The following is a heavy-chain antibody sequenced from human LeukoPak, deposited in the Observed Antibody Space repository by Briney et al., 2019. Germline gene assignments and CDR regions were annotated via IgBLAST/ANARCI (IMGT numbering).Heavy chain of an antibody. J-gene: IGHJ1*01. Sequence: GGSLRLSCAASGFTIRSNYMSWVRQAPGKGLEWVSVIYSGESTYYAESVKGRFTIYRDNSKSTLYLQMNSLRPEDTAVYYCAREGYFYDTSGSVQHWGQGTLVTVSS. CDR1: GFTIRSNY. CDR2: IYSGEST. V-gene: IGHV3-66*02. D-gene: IGHD3-22*01. CDR3: AREGYFYDTSGSVQH.